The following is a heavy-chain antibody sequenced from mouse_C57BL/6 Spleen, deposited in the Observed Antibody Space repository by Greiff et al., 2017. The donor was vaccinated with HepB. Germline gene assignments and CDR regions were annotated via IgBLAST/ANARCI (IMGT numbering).Heavy chain of an antibody. CDR3: ARGTITTEDAMDY. V-gene: IGHV1-55*01. J-gene: IGHJ4*01. CDR2: IYPGSGST. D-gene: IGHD1-1*01. CDR1: GYTFTSYW. Sequence: QVQLQQPGAELVKPGASVKMSCKASGYTFTSYWITWVKQRPGQGLEWIGDIYPGSGSTNYNEKFKSKATLTVDTSSSTAYMQLSSLTSEDSAVYYCARGTITTEDAMDYWGQGTSVTVSS.